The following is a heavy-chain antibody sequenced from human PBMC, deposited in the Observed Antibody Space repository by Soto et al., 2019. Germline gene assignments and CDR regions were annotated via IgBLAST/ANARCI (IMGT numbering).Heavy chain of an antibody. CDR1: GYTFTSYG. V-gene: IGHV1-18*01. CDR2: ISAYNGNT. J-gene: IGHJ6*02. Sequence: ASVKVSCKASGYTFTSYGISWVRQAPGQGLEWMGWISAYNGNTNYAQKLQGRVTMTTDTSTSTAYMELRSLRSDDTAVYYCARDYIGYGSSSSYYYYGMDVWGQGTTVTVSS. D-gene: IGHD6-6*01. CDR3: ARDYIGYGSSSSYYYYGMDV.